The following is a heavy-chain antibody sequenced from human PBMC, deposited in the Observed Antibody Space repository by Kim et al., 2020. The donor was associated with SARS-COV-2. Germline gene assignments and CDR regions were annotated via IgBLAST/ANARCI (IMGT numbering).Heavy chain of an antibody. CDR1: GYSFTSYW. D-gene: IGHD3-10*01. CDR2: IYPGDSDT. J-gene: IGHJ4*02. V-gene: IGHV5-51*01. Sequence: GESLKISCKGSGYSFTSYWIGWVRQMPGKGLEWMGIIYPGDSDTRYSPSFQGQVTISADKSISTAYLQWSSLKASDTAMYYCARRLLWFGELFLFDYWGQGTLVTVSS. CDR3: ARRLLWFGELFLFDY.